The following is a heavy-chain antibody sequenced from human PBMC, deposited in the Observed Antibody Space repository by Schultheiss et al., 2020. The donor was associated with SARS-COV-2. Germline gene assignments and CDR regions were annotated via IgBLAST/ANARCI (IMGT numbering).Heavy chain of an antibody. V-gene: IGHV4-4*08. CDR2: IYYSGST. J-gene: IGHJ3*02. CDR1: GGSISSYY. D-gene: IGHD2-15*01. CDR3: ARDLGYCSGGSCPDAFDI. Sequence: SQTLSLTCTVSGGSISSYYWSWIRQPPGKGLEWIGYIYYSGSTNYNPSLKSRVTISVDTSKNQFSLKLSSVTAADTAVYYCARDLGYCSGGSCPDAFDIWGQGTMVTVSS.